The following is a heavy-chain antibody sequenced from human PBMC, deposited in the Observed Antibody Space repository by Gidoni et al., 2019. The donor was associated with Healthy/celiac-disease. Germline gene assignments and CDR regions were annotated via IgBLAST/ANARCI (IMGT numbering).Heavy chain of an antibody. D-gene: IGHD3-10*01. CDR3: ARVDYYGSGSPALDY. CDR1: GYRFTSYW. V-gene: IGHV5-51*01. Sequence: EVQLVQSVAEAEKPGESLKISGQGSGYRFTSYWFRWVRQRPGKGLAWMGIIYPGDSDTRYSPSFQGQVTISADKSNSTAYLQWSSLKASDTAMYYCARVDYYGSGSPALDYWGQGTLVTVSS. CDR2: IYPGDSDT. J-gene: IGHJ4*02.